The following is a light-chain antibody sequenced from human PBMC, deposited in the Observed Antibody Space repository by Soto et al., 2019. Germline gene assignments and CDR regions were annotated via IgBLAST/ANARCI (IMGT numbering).Light chain of an antibody. CDR1: QNIASS. CDR2: GAS. Sequence: EIVLTQSPATLSVSPGERATLSCRASQNIASSLAWYQQKPGQAPRLLIYGASIRAIGIPTKFSGSGSGSEFTLTIASLQSEDCAVYYCQQYDNWPPWTFGQGTKVE. CDR3: QQYDNWPPWT. J-gene: IGKJ1*01. V-gene: IGKV3-15*01.